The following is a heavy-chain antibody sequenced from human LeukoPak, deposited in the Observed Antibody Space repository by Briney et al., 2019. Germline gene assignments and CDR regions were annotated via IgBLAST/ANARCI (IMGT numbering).Heavy chain of an antibody. CDR2: IYYSGST. CDR1: GGSISSGDYY. J-gene: IGHJ4*02. Sequence: PSETLSLTCTVSGGSISSGDYYWSWIRPPPGKGLEWIGYIYYSGSTYYNPSLKSRVTISVDTSKNQFSLKLSSVTAADTAVYYCARTDCSSTSCYISFDYWGQGTLVTVSS. CDR3: ARTDCSSTSCYISFDY. V-gene: IGHV4-30-4*08. D-gene: IGHD2-2*02.